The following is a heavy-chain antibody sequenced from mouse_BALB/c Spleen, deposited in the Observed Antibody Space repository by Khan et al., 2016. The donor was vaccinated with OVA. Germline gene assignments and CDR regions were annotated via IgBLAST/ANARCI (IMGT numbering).Heavy chain of an antibody. Sequence: EVQLQESGPGLVKPSQSLSLTCTVTGYSITSDYAWNWIRQFPGNKLEWMGYLSYSGNTKYNPSLQSRISITRDSSKNQFFLQLNFVTIEDTATYYCARIQGGDFDYWGQGTTLTVSS. V-gene: IGHV3-2*02. D-gene: IGHD3-2*02. CDR2: LSYSGNT. CDR1: GYSITSDYA. CDR3: ARIQGGDFDY. J-gene: IGHJ2*01.